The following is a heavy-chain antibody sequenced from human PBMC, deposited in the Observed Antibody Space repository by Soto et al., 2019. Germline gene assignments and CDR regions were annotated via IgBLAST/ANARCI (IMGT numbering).Heavy chain of an antibody. J-gene: IGHJ6*02. Sequence: QVQLVESGGGLVKPGGSLRLSCAASGFTFSDYYMSWIRQAPGKGLEWVSYISSSGSTIYYADSVKGRFTISRDNAKNSLYLHMTSLRAEDTAVYYCARDIVGYCSSTSCLNYYYYGMDVWGQGTTVTVSS. V-gene: IGHV3-11*01. CDR1: GFTFSDYY. D-gene: IGHD2-2*01. CDR2: ISSSGSTI. CDR3: ARDIVGYCSSTSCLNYYYYGMDV.